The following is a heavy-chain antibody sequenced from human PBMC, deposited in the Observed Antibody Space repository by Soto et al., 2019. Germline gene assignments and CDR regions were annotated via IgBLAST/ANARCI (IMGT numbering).Heavy chain of an antibody. D-gene: IGHD6-13*01. CDR2: IYYSGST. Sequence: QVQLQESGPGLVKPSQTLSLTGTVSGGSISSGGYYWSWIRQPPGKGLEWIGYIYYSGSTYYNPSLKSRVTISVDTSKNQFSLKLSSVTAADTAVYYCARDLQYSRLFYGMDVWGQGTTVTVSS. V-gene: IGHV4-31*03. J-gene: IGHJ6*02. CDR1: GGSISSGGYY. CDR3: ARDLQYSRLFYGMDV.